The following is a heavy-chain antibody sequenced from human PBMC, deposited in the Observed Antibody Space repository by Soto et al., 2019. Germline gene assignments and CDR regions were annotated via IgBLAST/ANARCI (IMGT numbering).Heavy chain of an antibody. Sequence: GGSLRLSCAASGFTFSSYAMSWVRQAPGKGLEWVSAISGSGGSTYYADSVKGRFTISRDNSKNTLCLQMNSLRAEDTAVYYCVACLTYDFWSGYLLDPFDYWGQGTLVTVSS. CDR2: ISGSGGST. D-gene: IGHD3-3*01. J-gene: IGHJ4*02. V-gene: IGHV3-23*01. CDR1: GFTFSSYA. CDR3: VACLTYDFWSGYLLDPFDY.